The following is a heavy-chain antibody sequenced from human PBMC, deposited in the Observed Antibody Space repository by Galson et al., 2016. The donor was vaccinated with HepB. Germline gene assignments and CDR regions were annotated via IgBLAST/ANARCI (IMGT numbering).Heavy chain of an antibody. J-gene: IGHJ4*02. D-gene: IGHD6-13*01. V-gene: IGHV3-53*01. CDR2: IYSGGAT. CDR1: GISVSNNY. CDR3: ARDPNAAATGTWG. Sequence: SLRLSCAASGISVSNNYMIWVRQAPGKGLGWVSSIYSGGATHYADSVKGRFTISRDSSKNTLYLQMNSLRAEDTAVYFCARDPNAAATGTWGWGQGTLVTVSS.